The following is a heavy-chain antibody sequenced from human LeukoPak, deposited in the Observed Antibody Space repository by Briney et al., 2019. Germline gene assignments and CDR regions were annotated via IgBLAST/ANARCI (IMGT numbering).Heavy chain of an antibody. D-gene: IGHD3-3*01. Sequence: GSLRLSCAASGFTFSSYAMSWVRQAPGKGLEWVSAISGSGGSTYYAGSVKGRFTISRDNSKNTLYLQMNSLRAEDTAVYYCAKVVPKNYDFWSGYRIRPYLDYWGQGTLVTVSS. CDR3: AKVVPKNYDFWSGYRIRPYLDY. CDR1: GFTFSSYA. V-gene: IGHV3-23*01. J-gene: IGHJ4*02. CDR2: ISGSGGST.